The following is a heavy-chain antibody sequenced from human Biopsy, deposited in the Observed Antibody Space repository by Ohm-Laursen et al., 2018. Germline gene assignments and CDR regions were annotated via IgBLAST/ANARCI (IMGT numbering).Heavy chain of an antibody. V-gene: IGHV1-2*02. CDR1: SYTFTDYN. CDR2: INCKTGAT. J-gene: IGHJ4*02. D-gene: IGHD2-8*01. Sequence: VASVKVSCKASSYTFTDYNIHWMRQAPGQGLEWLGYINCKTGATNYAQKFQGTVTMTRDTSISTAYLALGSLRSADTAIYYCARDPLNGHKHFDYWGQGSLVTVS. CDR3: ARDPLNGHKHFDY.